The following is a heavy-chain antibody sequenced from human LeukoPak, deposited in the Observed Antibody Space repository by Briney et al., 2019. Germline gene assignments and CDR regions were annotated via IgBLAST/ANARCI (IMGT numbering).Heavy chain of an antibody. CDR3: TKGGSVVGPTADYFEY. Sequence: PGGSLRLSCAAFGFTVSSNYVTWVRQAPGKGLEWVSVIYSGGSTYYADSVKGRFTISRDNSKNTVYLEMNSLRAEDTAIYYCTKGGSVVGPTADYFEYWGQGTLVTVSS. D-gene: IGHD2-2*01. CDR2: IYSGGST. CDR1: GFTVSSNY. V-gene: IGHV3-53*01. J-gene: IGHJ4*02.